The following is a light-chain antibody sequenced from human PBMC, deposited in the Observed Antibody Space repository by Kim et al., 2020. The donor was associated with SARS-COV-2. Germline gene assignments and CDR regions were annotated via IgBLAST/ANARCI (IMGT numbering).Light chain of an antibody. Sequence: DIVLTQSPLSLPVTPGEPASISCRSSQSLLHSNGYNYLDWYLQKPGQSPQLLIYLGSNRASGVPDRFSGSGSGTDCTLKISRVEAEDVGVYYCMQVLQTPYTFGQGTKLEI. CDR2: LGS. CDR3: MQVLQTPYT. CDR1: QSLLHSNGYNY. V-gene: IGKV2-28*01. J-gene: IGKJ2*01.